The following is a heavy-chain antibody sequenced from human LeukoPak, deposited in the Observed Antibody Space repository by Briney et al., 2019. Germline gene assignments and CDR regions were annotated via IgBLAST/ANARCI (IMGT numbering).Heavy chain of an antibody. V-gene: IGHV4-59*11. CDR1: GGPINNHL. Sequence: PSETLSLTCTVSGGPINNHLWTWIRQAPGKGLEWIGYIHNRGSTQYNPSLQSRVTISVDTSKNQFSLRVNSETAADTAVYYCARDGGEVGRSTWFDPWGQGTLVTVSS. CDR3: ARDGGEVGRSTWFDP. D-gene: IGHD1-26*01. CDR2: IHNRGST. J-gene: IGHJ5*02.